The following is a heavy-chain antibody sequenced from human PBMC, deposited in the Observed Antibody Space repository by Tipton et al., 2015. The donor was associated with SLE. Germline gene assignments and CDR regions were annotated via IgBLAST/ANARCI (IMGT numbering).Heavy chain of an antibody. V-gene: IGHV4-59*01. CDR1: GGSFSSYY. D-gene: IGHD4-23*01. CDR3: ARGGLVITLGMDV. J-gene: IGHJ6*02. CDR2: IYYSGHT. Sequence: TLSLTCAVYGGSFSSYYWSWIRQPPGKGLEWIGYIYYSGHTYYNPSLKSRLIISVDASKNQFSLKLSSVTAADTAVYYCARGGLVITLGMDVWGQGTTVTVSS.